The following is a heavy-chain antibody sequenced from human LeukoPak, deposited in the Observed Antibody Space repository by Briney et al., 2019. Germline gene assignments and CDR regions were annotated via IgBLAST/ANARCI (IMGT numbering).Heavy chain of an antibody. CDR3: ARSLSGLLAYFDL. D-gene: IGHD1-26*01. CDR2: ILDRGST. V-gene: IGHV4-39*07. J-gene: IGHJ2*01. Sequence: SETPSLTCTVSDDSIRTNHYYWGWIRQPPGKGLEWIGRILDRGSTYYNPSLKSRVTISVDTSRNQFSLNLRSVTAADTAVYYCARSLSGLLAYFDLWGRGTLVTVSS. CDR1: DDSIRTNHYY.